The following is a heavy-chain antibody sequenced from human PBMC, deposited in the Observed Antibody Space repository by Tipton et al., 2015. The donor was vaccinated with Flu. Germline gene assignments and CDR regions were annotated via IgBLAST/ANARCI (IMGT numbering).Heavy chain of an antibody. CDR2: IYPDDSDT. D-gene: IGHD2-2*02. CDR1: GDSFISYW. J-gene: IGHJ4*02. V-gene: IGHV5-51*01. Sequence: QSGPEVKKPGESLKISCKGFGDSFISYWIGWVRQMPGKGLEWMGIIYPDDSDTRYSPSFQGQVTISADKSLNTAYLQWTSLKASDSAMYYCARQDCSTSTCYIDYWGQGTLVTVST. CDR3: ARQDCSTSTCYIDY.